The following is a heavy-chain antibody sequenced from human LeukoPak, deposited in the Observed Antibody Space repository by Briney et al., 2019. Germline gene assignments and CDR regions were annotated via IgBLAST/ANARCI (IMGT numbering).Heavy chain of an antibody. CDR2: INPGGSST. V-gene: IGHV3-74*01. CDR3: ARSNQADDY. Sequence: PGGSLRLSCAASGFTFSNYWMHWVRQVPGKGLVWVSRINPGGSSTTYAGSVKGRFTISRDNAKNTLYLQMNSLRAEDTAVYYCARSNQADDYWGQGTLVTVSS. CDR1: GFTFSNYW. D-gene: IGHD4-11*01. J-gene: IGHJ4*02.